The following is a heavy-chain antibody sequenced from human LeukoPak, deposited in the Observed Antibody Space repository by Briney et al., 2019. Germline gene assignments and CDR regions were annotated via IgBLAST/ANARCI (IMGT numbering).Heavy chain of an antibody. CDR1: GGSITSGSYY. D-gene: IGHD4-23*01. CDR3: ASGMRDYDGY. Sequence: PSETLSLTCTVSGGSITSGSYYWSWIRQPAGKGLEWIGRIYTSGSTKYNPSLMSRVTMSVDTSKNQFSLKLSSVTAADTAVYFCASGMRDYDGYWGQGTLVIVSS. J-gene: IGHJ4*02. CDR2: IYTSGST. V-gene: IGHV4-61*02.